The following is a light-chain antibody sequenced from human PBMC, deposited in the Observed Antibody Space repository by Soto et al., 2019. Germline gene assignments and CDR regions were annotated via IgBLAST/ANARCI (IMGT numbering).Light chain of an antibody. CDR2: GAS. V-gene: IGKV3-20*01. J-gene: IGKJ1*01. CDR1: QSLSSNY. Sequence: EIVFTQSPGTLYLSPGERATLSCRASQSLSSNYLAWHQQKTGQAPRHLIYGASSRATGIPNRFSGSGSGTDFTLTITRLEPEDFAVYYCQQYDTSPRTFGQGTKVDIK. CDR3: QQYDTSPRT.